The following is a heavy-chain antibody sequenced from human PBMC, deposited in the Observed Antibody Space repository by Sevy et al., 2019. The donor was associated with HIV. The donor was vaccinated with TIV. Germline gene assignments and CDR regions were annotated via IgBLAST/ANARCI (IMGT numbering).Heavy chain of an antibody. J-gene: IGHJ3*02. V-gene: IGHV4-59*01. CDR3: ASQGATVNTLYAFHI. CDR1: GGSISDYY. D-gene: IGHD4-4*01. CDR2: FYYGSGTT. Sequence: SETLSLTCTVSGGSISDYYWSWIRQPPGKGLEWIGYFYYGSGTTNYNPSLKSRVTISIDTSKNQFSLKVSSVTAADTAVYYCASQGATVNTLYAFHIWGHGTMVTVSS.